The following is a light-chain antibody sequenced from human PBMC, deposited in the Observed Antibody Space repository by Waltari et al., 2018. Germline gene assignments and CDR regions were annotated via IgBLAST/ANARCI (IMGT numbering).Light chain of an antibody. CDR3: QQRSNWPPFT. V-gene: IGKV3-11*01. CDR1: QSVSSY. J-gene: IGKJ5*01. CDR2: DAS. Sequence: EIVLTQSPATLSLSPGERATLSCRASQSVSSYLAWYQQKLGQAPRLLIYDASNRATGIPAMFSGSGSGTDFTLTISSLEPEDFAVYYCQQRSNWPPFTFGQGTRLEIK.